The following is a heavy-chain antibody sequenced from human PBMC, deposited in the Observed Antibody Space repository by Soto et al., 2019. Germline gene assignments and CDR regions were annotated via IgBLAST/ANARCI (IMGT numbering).Heavy chain of an antibody. D-gene: IGHD2-2*01. V-gene: IGHV1-69*12. CDR2: IIRIFGTP. J-gene: IGHJ6*02. CDR1: GGTFSSYA. Sequence: QVQLVQSGAEVKKPGSSVKVSCKASGGTFSSYAINWVRQAPGQGLEWMGGIIRIFGTPDYAQRFQGRVTITADESTSTAYMELSSLRSEDTAVYYCARPGSNEYYYYDMDVWGQGTTVTVSS. CDR3: ARPGSNEYYYYDMDV.